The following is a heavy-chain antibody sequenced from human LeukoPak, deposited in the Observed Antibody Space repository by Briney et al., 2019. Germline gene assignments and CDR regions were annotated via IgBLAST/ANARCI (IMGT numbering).Heavy chain of an antibody. D-gene: IGHD2-2*01. CDR3: ARPAYLGYCSSTSCHDAFDI. V-gene: IGHV5-51*01. CDR1: GYSFTSYW. Sequence: GESLKISCKGFGYSFTSYWIGWVRQMPGKGLEWMGIIYPDDSDTRYSPSFEGQVIISVDKSISTAYLQWSSLKASDTAMYYCARPAYLGYCSSTSCHDAFDIWGQGTMVTVSS. J-gene: IGHJ3*02. CDR2: IYPDDSDT.